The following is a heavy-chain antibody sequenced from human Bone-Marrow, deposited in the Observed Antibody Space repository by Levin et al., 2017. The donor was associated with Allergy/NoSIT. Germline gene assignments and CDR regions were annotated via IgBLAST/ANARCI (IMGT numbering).Heavy chain of an antibody. V-gene: IGHV3-73*01. CDR3: TSIGAVEDY. CDR2: IRSKANSYAT. CDR1: GFTFSGSA. D-gene: IGHD6-13*01. J-gene: IGHJ4*02. Sequence: PGGSLRLSCAASGFTFSGSAMHWVRQASGKGLEWVGRIRSKANSYATAYAASVKGRFTISRDDSKNTAYLQMNSLKTEDTAVYYCTSIGAVEDYWGQGTLVTVSS.